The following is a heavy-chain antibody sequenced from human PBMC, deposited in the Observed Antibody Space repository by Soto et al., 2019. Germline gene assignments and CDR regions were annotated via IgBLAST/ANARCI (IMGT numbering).Heavy chain of an antibody. Sequence: EVQLLESGGALEHPGGSLRLSCAASGFAFSTYAMTWVRQAPGMGLEWVSSISGSGGSSNYAAPVTGRFPISRDNSKNTLYLQMNSLRAEDTGVYYCARPFGGKIGDFLDPWGQGTMVTVS. CDR1: GFAFSTYA. V-gene: IGHV3-23*01. CDR3: ARPFGGKIGDFLDP. J-gene: IGHJ3*01. CDR2: ISGSGGSS. D-gene: IGHD2-15*01.